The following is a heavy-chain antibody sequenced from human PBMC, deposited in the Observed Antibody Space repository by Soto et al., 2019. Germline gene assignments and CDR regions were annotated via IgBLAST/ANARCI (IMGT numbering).Heavy chain of an antibody. V-gene: IGHV3-21*01. CDR2: ISSTTNYK. CDR1: GLSFSSYS. Sequence: GGSLRLSCAASGLSFSSYSMNWVRQAPGKGLEWVSSISSTTNYKYYADSVKGRFTISRDNAKNSLYLQMNSLRAEDTAVYYCARAPDYYDSSCYCYEPQGAAFDIWGQGTMVPVS. D-gene: IGHD3-22*01. J-gene: IGHJ3*02. CDR3: ARAPDYYDSSCYCYEPQGAAFDI.